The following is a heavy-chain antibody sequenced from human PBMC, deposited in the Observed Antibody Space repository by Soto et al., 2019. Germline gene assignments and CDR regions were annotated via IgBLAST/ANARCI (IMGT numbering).Heavy chain of an antibody. D-gene: IGHD2-2*01. CDR1: GGTFSSYA. Sequence: GASVKVSCKASGGTFSSYAISWVRQAPGQGLEWMGGIIPIFGTANYAQKFQGRVTITADESTSTAYMELSSLRSEDTAVYYCARDLEVLAVPAAYKKEWFDPLGQGTLVTVSS. J-gene: IGHJ5*02. CDR2: IIPIFGTA. CDR3: ARDLEVLAVPAAYKKEWFDP. V-gene: IGHV1-69*13.